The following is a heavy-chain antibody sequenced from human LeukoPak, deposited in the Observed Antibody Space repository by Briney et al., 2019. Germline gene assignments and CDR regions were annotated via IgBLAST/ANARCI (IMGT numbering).Heavy chain of an antibody. V-gene: IGHV4-38-2*01. J-gene: IGHJ6*03. CDR2: IYHSGST. Sequence: PSETLSLTCAVSGYSISSGYYWGWIRQPPGKGLEWIGSIYHSGSTYYNPSLKSRVTISVDTSKNQFSLKLSSVTAADTAVYYCARYYDSSGYPYYYYYYMDVWGKGTTVTVSS. CDR1: GYSISSGYY. D-gene: IGHD3-22*01. CDR3: ARYYDSSGYPYYYYYYMDV.